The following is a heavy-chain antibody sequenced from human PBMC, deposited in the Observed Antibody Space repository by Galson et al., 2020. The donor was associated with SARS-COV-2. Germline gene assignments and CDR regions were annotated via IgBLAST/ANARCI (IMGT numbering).Heavy chain of an antibody. CDR1: GFTFSSYA. J-gene: IGHJ4*02. D-gene: IGHD3-10*01. V-gene: IGHV3-30-3*01. Sequence: GGSLRLSCAASGFTFSSYAMHWVRQAPGKGLEWVAVISYDGSNKYYADSVKGRFTISRDNSKNTLYLQMNSLRAEDTAVYYCAIGLLYPSHLLWCGELPRAPLDYWGQGALVTVSS. CDR2: ISYDGSNK. CDR3: AIGLLYPSHLLWCGELPRAPLDY.